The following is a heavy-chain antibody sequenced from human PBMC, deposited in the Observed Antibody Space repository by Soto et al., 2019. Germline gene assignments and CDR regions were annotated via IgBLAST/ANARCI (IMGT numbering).Heavy chain of an antibody. CDR2: INQDGSEK. J-gene: IGHJ6*02. CDR1: GFIFSNYW. D-gene: IGHD3-3*01. Sequence: EVQLVESGGGLVQPGGSLRLSCAASGFIFSNYWMSWVRQTPGKGLEWVANINQDGSEKYYVDSVKGLLTISRDNAKNSLSLQMNSLRAEDTAVYYCARDTGETHYDFWSGYWSGMDVWGQGTTVTVSS. V-gene: IGHV3-7*05. CDR3: ARDTGETHYDFWSGYWSGMDV.